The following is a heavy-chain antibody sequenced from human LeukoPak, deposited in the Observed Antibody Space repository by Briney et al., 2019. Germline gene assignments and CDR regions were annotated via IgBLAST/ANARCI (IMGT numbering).Heavy chain of an antibody. CDR2: INHSGRT. D-gene: IGHD1-1*01. Sequence: PSETLSLTCAVFNGSFSAYSWNWIRQLPGKGLEWIGEINHSGRTNSNPSLKSRVTISVDTSKNQFSLKLISVTAADTAVYYCARGIRNNWNYWFDPWGQGTLVTVSS. CDR1: NGSFSAYS. V-gene: IGHV4-34*01. CDR3: ARGIRNNWNYWFDP. J-gene: IGHJ5*02.